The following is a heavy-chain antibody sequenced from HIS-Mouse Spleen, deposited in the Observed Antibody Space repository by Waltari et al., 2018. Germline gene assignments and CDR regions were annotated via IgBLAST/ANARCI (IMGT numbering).Heavy chain of an antibody. CDR3: ARANWGVDY. CDR2: IYYSGST. Sequence: QLQLQESGPGLVKPSETLSLTCTVSGGSISSSSYYWGWIRQPPGEGLEWIGSIYYSGSTYYNPSLKSRVTISVDTSKNQFSLKLSSVTAADTAVYYCARANWGVDYWGQGTLVTVSS. J-gene: IGHJ4*02. D-gene: IGHD7-27*01. V-gene: IGHV4-39*07. CDR1: GGSISSSSYY.